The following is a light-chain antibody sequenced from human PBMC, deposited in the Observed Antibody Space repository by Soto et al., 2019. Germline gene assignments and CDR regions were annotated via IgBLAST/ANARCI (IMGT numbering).Light chain of an antibody. CDR2: GAS. Sequence: EFVMRQSPGTLSLSPGERATLSCRASQSVSSSYLAWYQQKPGQAPRLLIYGASSRATGIPDRFSGSGSGTDFTLTISRLEPEDFAVYYCQQYGSSPWTFGQGTKVDIK. CDR1: QSVSSSY. CDR3: QQYGSSPWT. V-gene: IGKV3-20*01. J-gene: IGKJ1*01.